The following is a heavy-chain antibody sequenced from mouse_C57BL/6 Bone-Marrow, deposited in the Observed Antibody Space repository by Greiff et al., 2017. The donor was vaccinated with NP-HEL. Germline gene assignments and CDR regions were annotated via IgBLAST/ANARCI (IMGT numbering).Heavy chain of an antibody. Sequence: EVQLQQSGPELVKPGASVKISCKASGYSFTGYYMNWVKQSPEKSLEWIGEINPSTGGTTYNQKFKAKATLTVDKSSSTAYMQLKSLTSEDSAVYYCARMGLLLRSSFAYWGQGTLVTVSA. CDR3: ARMGLLLRSSFAY. CDR1: GYSFTGYY. CDR2: INPSTGGT. V-gene: IGHV1-42*01. J-gene: IGHJ3*01. D-gene: IGHD1-1*01.